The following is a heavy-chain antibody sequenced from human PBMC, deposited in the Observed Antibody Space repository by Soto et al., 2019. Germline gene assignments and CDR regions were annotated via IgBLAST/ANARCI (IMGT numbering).Heavy chain of an antibody. Sequence: QVQLQESGPRLVRPSQTLSLTCNVSGESISSGGYYWSWIRHHPGKGLEWIGYIYDSESAYYNPSLKSRVISSMATSKNHFAMRLSAVTAADTAVYYCARASSTSSAADYWGQGTLVTVSS. CDR1: GESISSGGYY. D-gene: IGHD6-6*01. CDR3: ARASSTSSAADY. J-gene: IGHJ4*02. V-gene: IGHV4-31*03. CDR2: IYDSESA.